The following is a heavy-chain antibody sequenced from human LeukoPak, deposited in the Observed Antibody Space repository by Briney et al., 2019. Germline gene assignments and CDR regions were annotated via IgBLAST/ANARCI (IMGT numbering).Heavy chain of an antibody. V-gene: IGHV5-51*01. CDR2: IYPGESDI. D-gene: IGHD4-17*01. CDR3: ARASGDGRFDY. Sequence: GESLKISCKVSGYNFMTYWIGWGRQMPGKGLEWMGIIYPGESDIRYSPSFQGQVTISADKSISTAYLQWSSLKASDTAIYYCARASGDGRFDYWGQRTLVTVS. CDR1: GYNFMTYW. J-gene: IGHJ4*02.